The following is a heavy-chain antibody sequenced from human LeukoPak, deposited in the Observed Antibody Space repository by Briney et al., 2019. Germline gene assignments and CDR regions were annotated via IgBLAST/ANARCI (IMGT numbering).Heavy chain of an antibody. CDR1: GFTFSSYA. V-gene: IGHV3-23*01. CDR3: AKQSSTTCYAPLDY. Sequence: GESLRLSCAASGFTFSSYAMSWVRQAPGKGLEWVSAISGSGGSTYYADSVKGRFTISRDNSKNTLYLQMNSLRAEDTAVYYCAKQSSTTCYAPLDYWGQGTLVTVSS. CDR2: ISGSGGST. J-gene: IGHJ4*02. D-gene: IGHD2-2*01.